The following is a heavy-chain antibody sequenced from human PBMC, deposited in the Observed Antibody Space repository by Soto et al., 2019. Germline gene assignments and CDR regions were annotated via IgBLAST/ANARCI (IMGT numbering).Heavy chain of an antibody. CDR1: GGSLSGYY. J-gene: IGHJ6*02. CDR3: ARLGVVAATPRYYYYYGMEV. D-gene: IGHD2-15*01. Sequence: ETLSLTCALYGGSLSGYYWSWIRHPPAKGLEWIGEINHSGSTNYNPSLKSRVTTSVDTSKNQFSLKLSSVTAAETAVYYCARLGVVAATPRYYYYYGMEVWGQGTTVTVSS. V-gene: IGHV4-34*01. CDR2: INHSGST.